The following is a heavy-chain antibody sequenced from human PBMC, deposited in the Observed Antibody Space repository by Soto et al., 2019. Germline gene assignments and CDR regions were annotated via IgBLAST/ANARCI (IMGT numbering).Heavy chain of an antibody. D-gene: IGHD3-3*02. CDR3: SKVAPSISLLWGFDH. V-gene: IGHV3-30*18. Sequence: GRSLRLSCAASGITFSNYGIHWVRQATGPGLERVAVISHDGNKKYYTDYVKARFTVSRDNSKKTVYLQMLSLSAEDTAMYYCSKVAPSISLLWGFDHWGPGTLVTASS. CDR1: GITFSNYG. J-gene: IGHJ4*02. CDR2: ISHDGNKK.